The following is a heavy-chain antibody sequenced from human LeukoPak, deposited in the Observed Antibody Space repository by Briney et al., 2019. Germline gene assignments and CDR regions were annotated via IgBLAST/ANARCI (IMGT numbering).Heavy chain of an antibody. CDR3: ARDLKRGYSSGRYSWGTGSSNDY. D-gene: IGHD6-19*01. CDR2: IIPIFGTA. V-gene: IGHV1-69*06. J-gene: IGHJ4*02. Sequence: ASVKVSCKASGYTFTSYGISWVRQTPGQGLEWMGGIIPIFGTANYAQKFQGRVTITADKSTSTAYMELSSLRSDDTAVYYCARDLKRGYSSGRYSWGTGSSNDYWGQGTLVTVSS. CDR1: GYTFTSYG.